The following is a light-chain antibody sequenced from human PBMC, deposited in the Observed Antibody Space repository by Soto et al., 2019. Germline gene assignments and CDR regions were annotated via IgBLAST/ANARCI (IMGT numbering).Light chain of an antibody. CDR3: LQDYNYPWT. J-gene: IGKJ1*01. CDR1: QGISDY. Sequence: ATQMTQSPSPLSASVGDRVTISCRASQGISDYLAWYQQRPGKAPKLLIFGATTLQSGVPSRFSARGSGPDFTLTISSLQPEDFATYYCLQDYNYPWTFGQGTKVDIK. CDR2: GAT. V-gene: IGKV1-6*01.